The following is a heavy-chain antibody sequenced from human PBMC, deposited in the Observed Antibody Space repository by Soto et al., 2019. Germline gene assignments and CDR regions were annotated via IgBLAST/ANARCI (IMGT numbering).Heavy chain of an antibody. J-gene: IGHJ6*02. CDR2: INHSGST. D-gene: IGHD3-22*01. CDR3: VIEIDSSGYYPPEYYYYYGMDV. V-gene: IGHV4-34*01. Sequence: PSETLSLTCAVYGGSFSGYYWSWIRQPPGKGLKWIGEINHSGSTNYNPSIKSRITITVDTSKNQYSQKLSSVTAEDTAVYYCVIEIDSSGYYPPEYYYYYGMDVWGQGTTVTVSS. CDR1: GGSFSGYY.